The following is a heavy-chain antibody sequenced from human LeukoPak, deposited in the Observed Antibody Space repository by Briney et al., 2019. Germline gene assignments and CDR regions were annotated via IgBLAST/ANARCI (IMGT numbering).Heavy chain of an antibody. CDR1: GFTFSDYY. V-gene: IGHV3-11*04. D-gene: IGHD4-11*01. CDR3: AREDSKNYYYYYMDV. J-gene: IGHJ6*03. CDR2: ISSSANTI. Sequence: GGSLRLSCAASGFTFSDYYMSWIRQAPGKGLECVSYISSSANTIYYADSVKGRFTISRDNAKYSLYLQMNSLRAEDTAVYYCAREDSKNYYYYYMDVWGKGTTVTVSS.